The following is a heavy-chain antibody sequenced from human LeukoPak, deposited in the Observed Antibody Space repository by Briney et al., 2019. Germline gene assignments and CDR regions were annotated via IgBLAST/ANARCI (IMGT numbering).Heavy chain of an antibody. D-gene: IGHD3-10*01. CDR3: VRAGTYYFDY. CDR1: GFPFSSYW. V-gene: IGHV3-7*01. Sequence: GGSLRLSCVASGFPFSSYWMTWVRQAPGKGLEWVANIKQDGSKKSYVDSVKGRFTISRDNAKNSLYLQMNSLRAEDTAVYYCVRAGTYYFDYWGQGTLVTVSS. CDR2: IKQDGSKK. J-gene: IGHJ4*02.